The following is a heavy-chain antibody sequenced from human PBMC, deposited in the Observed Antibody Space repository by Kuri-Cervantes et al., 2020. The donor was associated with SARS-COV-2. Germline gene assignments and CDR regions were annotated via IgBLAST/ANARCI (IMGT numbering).Heavy chain of an antibody. CDR1: GFNFSRTD. D-gene: IGHD3-3*01. J-gene: IGHJ3*02. CDR2: ISYDGKHK. CDR3: AKPQRITIFGVVIMVDAFDI. Sequence: GESLKISCAASGFNFSRTDMHWVRQAPGKGLEWVAVISYDGKHKKCIVSGKGRFTISRDNSQNTLFLQMNSLRAEDTAVYYCAKPQRITIFGVVIMVDAFDIWGQGTMVTVSS. V-gene: IGHV3-30*18.